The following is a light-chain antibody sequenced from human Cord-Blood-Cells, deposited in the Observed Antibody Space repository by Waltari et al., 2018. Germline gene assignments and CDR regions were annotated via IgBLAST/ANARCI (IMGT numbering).Light chain of an antibody. CDR3: QQYNNWPLT. V-gene: IGKV3-15*01. CDR2: GAS. CDR1: QSVSSN. Sequence: EIVMTQSPATLSVSLGERATLSCRASQSVSSNLAWYQQKPGQAPRLLIYGASPRAPGIPARFSGSGSGTEFTLTISSLQSEDFAVYYCQQYNNWPLTFGGGTKVEIK. J-gene: IGKJ4*01.